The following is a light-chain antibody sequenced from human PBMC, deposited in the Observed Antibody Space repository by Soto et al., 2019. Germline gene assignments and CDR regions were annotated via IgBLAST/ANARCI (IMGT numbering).Light chain of an antibody. J-gene: IGLJ3*02. V-gene: IGLV3-21*02. CDR1: DIGSKT. CDR2: DDR. Sequence: SYELTQPPSVSVAPGQTAMITCGGNDIGSKTVHWYQQRPGQAPVLVVYDDRYRPSGIPERFSGSNSGSTATLTISRVVAGDEADYYCQVWDRNNNDVLFGGGTKVTVL. CDR3: QVWDRNNNDVL.